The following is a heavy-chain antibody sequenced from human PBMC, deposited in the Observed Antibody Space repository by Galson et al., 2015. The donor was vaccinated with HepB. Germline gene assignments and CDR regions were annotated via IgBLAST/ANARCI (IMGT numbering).Heavy chain of an antibody. CDR2: ISYDGSNK. CDR3: AKDRRSGVYSWSFGY. V-gene: IGHV3-30*18. J-gene: IGHJ4*02. D-gene: IGHD1-26*01. CDR1: GFTFSSYG. Sequence: SLRLSCAASGFTFSSYGMHWVRQAPGKGLEWVAVISYDGSNKYYADSVKGRFTISRDNSKNTLYLQMNSLRAEDTAVYYCAKDRRSGVYSWSFGYWGQGTLVTVSS.